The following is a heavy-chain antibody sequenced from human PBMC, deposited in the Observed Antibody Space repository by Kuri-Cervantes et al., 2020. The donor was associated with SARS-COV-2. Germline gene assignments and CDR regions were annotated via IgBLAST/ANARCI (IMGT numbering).Heavy chain of an antibody. CDR3: AKAGHCSSTSCYIYYYYGMDV. V-gene: IGHV3-30*18. D-gene: IGHD2-2*02. CDR1: GFPFSTYG. CDR2: ISYDGSNK. Sequence: GESLKISCAASGFPFSTYGMHWVRQPPGKGLEWVAVISYDGSNKYYVDSVKGRFTISRDNSKNTLYLQMNSLRAEDTAVYYCAKAGHCSSTSCYIYYYYGMDVWGQGTTVTVSS. J-gene: IGHJ6*02.